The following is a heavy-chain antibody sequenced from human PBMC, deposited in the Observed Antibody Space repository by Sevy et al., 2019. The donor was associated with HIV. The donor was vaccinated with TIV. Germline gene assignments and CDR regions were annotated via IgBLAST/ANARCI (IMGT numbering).Heavy chain of an antibody. CDR1: GYTFTGYY. Sequence: ASVKVSCKASGYTFTGYYMHWMRQAPGQGLEWMGWINPDSGDPTYAPKFQGRVTLTRDTSINTAHMDLRRLKSDDTAVYYCVRDDRDGYFEHWGQGTLVTVSS. CDR3: VRDDRDGYFEH. CDR2: INPDSGDP. J-gene: IGHJ4*02. V-gene: IGHV1-2*02.